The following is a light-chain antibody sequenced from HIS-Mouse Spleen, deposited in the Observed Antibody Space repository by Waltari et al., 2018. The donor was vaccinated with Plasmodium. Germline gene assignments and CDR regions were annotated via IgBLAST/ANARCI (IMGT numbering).Light chain of an antibody. Sequence: EIVMTQSPATLSVSPGERATLSCRASQSVSSNLAWYQQKPGQAPRLLIYCASTRATGIPARFSGSGSGTEFTLTLSSLQSEDFAVYYCQKYNNWSFTYGPGTKVDIK. CDR1: QSVSSN. CDR2: CAS. J-gene: IGKJ3*01. CDR3: QKYNNWSFT. V-gene: IGKV3-15*01.